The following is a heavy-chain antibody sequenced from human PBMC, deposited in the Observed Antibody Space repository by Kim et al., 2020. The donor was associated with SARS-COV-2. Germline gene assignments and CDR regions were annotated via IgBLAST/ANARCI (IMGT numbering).Heavy chain of an antibody. J-gene: IGHJ6*02. V-gene: IGHV1-8*01. D-gene: IGHD2-2*01. Sequence: ASVKVSCKASGYTFTSYDINWVRQATGQGLEWMGWMNPNSGNTGYAQKFQGRVTMTRNTSISTAYMELSSLRSEDTAVYYCARWPLGYCSSTSCQKTGYYGMDVWGQGTTVTVSS. CDR3: ARWPLGYCSSTSCQKTGYYGMDV. CDR1: GYTFTSYD. CDR2: MNPNSGNT.